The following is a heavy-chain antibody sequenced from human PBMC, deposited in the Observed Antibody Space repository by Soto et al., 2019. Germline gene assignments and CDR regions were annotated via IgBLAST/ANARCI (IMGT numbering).Heavy chain of an antibody. J-gene: IGHJ4*02. CDR2: TGGNGVAT. V-gene: IGHV3-23*01. Sequence: LRLSCAASGFTFSGYAMTWVRQAPGKGFEWVSSTGGNGVATYYADSVTGRFTISRDNSKNTLYLQMDSLRAEDTAVYYCAKDSPFSGTGRLAFDYWGQGTLVTVSS. D-gene: IGHD3-10*01. CDR1: GFTFSGYA. CDR3: AKDSPFSGTGRLAFDY.